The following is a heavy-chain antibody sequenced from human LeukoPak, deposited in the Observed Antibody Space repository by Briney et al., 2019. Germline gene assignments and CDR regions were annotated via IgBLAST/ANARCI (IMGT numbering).Heavy chain of an antibody. CDR3: ARDRVGRWLQLDY. J-gene: IGHJ4*02. CDR2: IYYSGST. V-gene: IGHV4-39*07. CDR1: GGSISSSSYY. Sequence: PSETLSLTCTVSGGSISSSSYYWGWIRQPPGKGLEWIGSIYYSGSTYYNPSLKSRVTISVDTSKNQFSLKLNSVTAADTAVYYCARDRVGRWLQLDYWGQGTLVTVSS. D-gene: IGHD5-24*01.